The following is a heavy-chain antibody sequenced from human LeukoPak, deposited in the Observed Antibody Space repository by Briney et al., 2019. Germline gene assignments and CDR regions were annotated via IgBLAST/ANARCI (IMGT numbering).Heavy chain of an antibody. D-gene: IGHD3-10*01. CDR1: GFTFSSYA. V-gene: IGHV3-23*01. J-gene: IGHJ3*02. CDR2: ISGSGGST. Sequence: PGGSLRLSCAASGFTFSSYAMSWVRQAPGKGLEWVSAISGSGGSTYYADSVKGRFTISRDNSKNTLYLQMNSLRAEDTAVYYCAKDPEGSYYGSGRTSHDAFDIWGQGTMVTVSS. CDR3: AKDPEGSYYGSGRTSHDAFDI.